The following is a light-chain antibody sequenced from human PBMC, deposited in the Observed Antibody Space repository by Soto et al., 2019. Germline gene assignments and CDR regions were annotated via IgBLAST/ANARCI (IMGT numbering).Light chain of an antibody. CDR1: SRDVGAYNY. CDR2: DVS. Sequence: QSALTQPRSVSGSPGQSVTISCTGTSRDVGAYNYVSWYQQHPGKAPKLMIYDVSKRPSGVPDRFSGSKSGNTASLTISWLQAEDEADYYCCSYAGSYTYVFGIGTKVTVL. V-gene: IGLV2-11*01. CDR3: CSYAGSYTYV. J-gene: IGLJ1*01.